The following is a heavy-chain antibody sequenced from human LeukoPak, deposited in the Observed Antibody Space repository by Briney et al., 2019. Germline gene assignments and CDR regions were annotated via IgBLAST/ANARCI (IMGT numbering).Heavy chain of an antibody. D-gene: IGHD3-22*01. J-gene: IGHJ4*02. Sequence: GSLRLSCAASGFTFSSYSMNWVRQAPGKGLEWIGSIYYSGSTYYNPSLKSRVTISVDTSKNQFSLKLSSVTAADTAVYYCARHWRDYDSSGYYPGLDYWGQGTLVTVSS. V-gene: IGHV4-39*01. CDR2: IYYSGST. CDR1: GFTFSSYSMN. CDR3: ARHWRDYDSSGYYPGLDY.